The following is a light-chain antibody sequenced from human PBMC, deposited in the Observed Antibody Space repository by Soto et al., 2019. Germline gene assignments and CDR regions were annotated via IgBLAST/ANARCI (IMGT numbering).Light chain of an antibody. CDR2: GAS. V-gene: IGKV3-20*01. Sequence: DIVLTQSPGTLCLSPGERATLSCRASQSVSSSYLAWYQQKPGQAPRLLIYGASSRATGIPDRFSGSGSGTDFTLTISRLEPDDSAVYCCQQYGNSPWTFGQGTKVEI. CDR1: QSVSSSY. J-gene: IGKJ1*01. CDR3: QQYGNSPWT.